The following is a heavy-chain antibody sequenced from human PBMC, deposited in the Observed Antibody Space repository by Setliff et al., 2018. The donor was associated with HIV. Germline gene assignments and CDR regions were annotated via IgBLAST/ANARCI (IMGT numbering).Heavy chain of an antibody. J-gene: IGHJ4*02. V-gene: IGHV4-59*01. CDR2: IYYTGST. CDR1: GGSMSSYY. Sequence: SETLSLTCTVSGGSMSSYYWSRIRQPPGKGLEWIGSIYYTGSTDYNPSLMSRVTISLDTPKNQFSLKLNSVIAADTAVYYCARNRVPSSLWGQGTLVTVS. D-gene: IGHD3-10*01. CDR3: ARNRVPSSL.